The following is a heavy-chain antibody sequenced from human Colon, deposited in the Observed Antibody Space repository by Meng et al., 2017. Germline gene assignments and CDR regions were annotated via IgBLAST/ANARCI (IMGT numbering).Heavy chain of an antibody. CDR3: AGGRSGVYHDF. CDR1: GFTFSSYW. D-gene: IGHD2-8*01. Sequence: GESLKISCAASGFTFSSYWMHWVRQAPGKGLVWVSRINTDGRSTNYADSVKGRFTISRDNAENALYLQMNSLGAEDTAVCYCAGGRSGVYHDFWGQGTLVTVSS. CDR2: INTDGRST. V-gene: IGHV3-74*01. J-gene: IGHJ4*01.